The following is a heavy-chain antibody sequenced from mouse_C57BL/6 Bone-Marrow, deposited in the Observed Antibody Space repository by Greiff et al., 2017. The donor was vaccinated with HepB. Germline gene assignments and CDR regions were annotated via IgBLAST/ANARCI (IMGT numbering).Heavy chain of an antibody. Sequence: VQLQQSGPELVKPGASVKISCKASGYTFTDYYMNWVKQSHGKSLEWIGDINPNNGGTSYNQKFKGKATLTVDKSSSTSYMELLSLTSEDSAVYYCARYGYYGSSYRYFDVWGTGTTVTVSS. V-gene: IGHV1-26*01. CDR1: GYTFTDYY. CDR2: INPNNGGT. J-gene: IGHJ1*03. CDR3: ARYGYYGSSYRYFDV. D-gene: IGHD1-1*01.